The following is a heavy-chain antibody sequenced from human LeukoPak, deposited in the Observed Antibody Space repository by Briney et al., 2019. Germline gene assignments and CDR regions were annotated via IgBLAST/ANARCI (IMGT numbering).Heavy chain of an antibody. V-gene: IGHV4-59*01. CDR3: AREVVAAPGTVDY. Sequence: SETLSLTCTVSDDSITIYYWTWIRQPPGKGLEWIGYIDHTGSTNYNPSLNSPVTISVDTSKNQFSLKLTSVTAADTAVYYCAREVVAAPGTVDYWGQGTLVTVSS. J-gene: IGHJ4*02. CDR2: IDHTGST. D-gene: IGHD6-13*01. CDR1: DDSITIYY.